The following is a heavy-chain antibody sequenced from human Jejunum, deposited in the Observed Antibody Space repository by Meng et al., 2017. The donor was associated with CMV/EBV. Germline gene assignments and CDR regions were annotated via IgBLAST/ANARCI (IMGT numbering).Heavy chain of an antibody. J-gene: IGHJ4*02. Sequence: LLVESGGGLVKPGESLRLSCAASGLIFNNAWVSWVRQAPGKGLEWVGRIKSKIDGETTDYAAPVKGRFTISRDNAKNSLYLQMDSLRVEDTAVYYCARWGPSCYADYWGQGTLVTVSS. CDR2: IKSKIDGETT. CDR1: GLIFNNAW. D-gene: IGHD2-2*01. V-gene: IGHV3-15*01. CDR3: ARWGPSCYADY.